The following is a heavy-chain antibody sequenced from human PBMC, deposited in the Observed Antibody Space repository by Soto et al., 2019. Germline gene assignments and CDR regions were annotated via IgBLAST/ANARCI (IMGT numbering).Heavy chain of an antibody. J-gene: IGHJ4*02. D-gene: IGHD4-17*01. V-gene: IGHV1-3*01. CDR1: GYTFTSYA. CDR2: INAGNGNT. CDR3: ARAWGDYGDRSYYFDY. Sequence: QVQLVQSGAEVKKPGASVKVSCKASGYTFTSYAMHWVRQAPGQRLEWMGWINAGNGNTKYSQKFQGRVTISRDTSASTAYMELSSLRSEDTAVSYCARAWGDYGDRSYYFDYWGQGTLVTVSS.